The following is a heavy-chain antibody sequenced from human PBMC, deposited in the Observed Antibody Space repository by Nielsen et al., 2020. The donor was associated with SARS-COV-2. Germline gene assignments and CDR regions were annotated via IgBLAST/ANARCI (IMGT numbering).Heavy chain of an antibody. CDR3: ARTREEDIVVVPAAPRWYFDL. Sequence: GGSLRLSCAASGFTFSSYSMNWVRQAPGKGLEWVSSISSSSTYIYYADSMKGRFTISRDNAKNSLYLQMNSLRAEDTAVYYCARTREEDIVVVPAAPRWYFDLWGRGTLVTVSS. J-gene: IGHJ2*01. CDR2: ISSSSTYI. V-gene: IGHV3-21*01. D-gene: IGHD2-2*01. CDR1: GFTFSSYS.